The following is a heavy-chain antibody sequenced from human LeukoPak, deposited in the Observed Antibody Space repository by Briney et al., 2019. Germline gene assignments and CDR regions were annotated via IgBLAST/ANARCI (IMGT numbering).Heavy chain of an antibody. V-gene: IGHV3-15*01. CDR2: IKSKSDGDTT. CDR1: GLTLSYAW. J-gene: IGHJ4*02. CDR3: TTGNY. Sequence: PGGCLRLSCAASGLTLSYAWMSWVRQAPGKGLEWVGRIKSKSDGDTTDYASPVKGRFTILRDDSKNTLYLQMNSLKSDETAVYYCTTGNYWGQGTLVTVSS.